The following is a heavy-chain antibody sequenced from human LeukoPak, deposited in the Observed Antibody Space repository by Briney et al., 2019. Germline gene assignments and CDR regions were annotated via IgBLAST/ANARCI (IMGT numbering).Heavy chain of an antibody. CDR1: GYTFTSYD. CDR3: ARKSRGYYDFWSGYFFDY. J-gene: IGHJ4*02. V-gene: IGHV1-8*03. Sequence: ASVKVSCKASGYTFTSYDINWVRQATGQGLEWMGWMNPNSGNTGYAQKFQGRVTITRNTSISTAYMELSSLRSEDTAVYYCARKSRGYYDFWSGYFFDYWGQGTLVTVSS. D-gene: IGHD3-3*01. CDR2: MNPNSGNT.